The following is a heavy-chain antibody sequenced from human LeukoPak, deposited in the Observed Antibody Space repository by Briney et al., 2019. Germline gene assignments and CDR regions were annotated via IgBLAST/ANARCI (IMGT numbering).Heavy chain of an antibody. D-gene: IGHD2-21*02. Sequence: GGSLRLSCAASGFTFSSYWMHWVRQAPGKGLVWVSRINSDGSSTSYADSVKGRFTISRDNAKNMLYLQMNSLRAEDTAVYYCAREPVVVTATNLFDYWGQGTLVTVSS. J-gene: IGHJ4*02. CDR2: INSDGSST. CDR3: AREPVVVTATNLFDY. V-gene: IGHV3-74*01. CDR1: GFTFSSYW.